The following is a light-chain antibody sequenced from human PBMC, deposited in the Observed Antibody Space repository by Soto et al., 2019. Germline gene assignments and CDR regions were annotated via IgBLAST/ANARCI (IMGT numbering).Light chain of an antibody. CDR2: GNN. V-gene: IGLV1-40*01. Sequence: SALTPPPSLSRGPLLGCTLSVTGIVTNITAGYDVHWYQQLPGTAPNLLMYGNNIRPSGVPDRFSDSKSGTSASLAITGLQAEDEAAYFCQSYDSSLRGLVFGGGTQLTVL. J-gene: IGLJ2*01. CDR1: VTNITAGYD. CDR3: QSYDSSLRGLV.